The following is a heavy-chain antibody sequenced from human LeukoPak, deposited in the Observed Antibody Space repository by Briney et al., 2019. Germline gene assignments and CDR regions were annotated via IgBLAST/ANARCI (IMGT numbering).Heavy chain of an antibody. CDR1: GFTFSSRDW. Sequence: PGGSLRLSCVASGFTFSSRDWMTWVRQAPGKGLEWVANVNQGGTEKYYVDSVKGRFTISRDNAENSLYLQMNSLRAEDTAVYYCAREHYFYYMDGWGKGTTVTVSS. V-gene: IGHV3-7*01. CDR2: VNQGGTEK. J-gene: IGHJ6*03. CDR3: AREHYFYYMDG.